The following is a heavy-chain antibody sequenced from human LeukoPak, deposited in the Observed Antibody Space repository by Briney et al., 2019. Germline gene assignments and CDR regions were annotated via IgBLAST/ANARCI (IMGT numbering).Heavy chain of an antibody. CDR3: ARAPLGSSSVYYYYYYVDV. Sequence: ASVKVSCKASGYTFTSYDINWVRQATGQGLEWMGWMNPNSGNTGYAQKFQGRVTMTRNTSISTAYMELSSLRSEDTAVYYCARAPLGSSSVYYYYYYVDVWGKGTTVTVSS. CDR2: MNPNSGNT. J-gene: IGHJ6*03. D-gene: IGHD6-6*01. V-gene: IGHV1-8*01. CDR1: GYTFTSYD.